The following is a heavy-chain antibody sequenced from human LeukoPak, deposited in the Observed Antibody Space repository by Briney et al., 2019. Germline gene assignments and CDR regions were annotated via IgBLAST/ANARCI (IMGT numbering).Heavy chain of an antibody. CDR3: ARATFKYSSGWYGGTNWFDP. CDR2: IYHSGST. D-gene: IGHD6-19*01. J-gene: IGHJ5*02. CDR1: GGSISSGGYS. V-gene: IGHV4-30-2*01. Sequence: SETLSLTCAVSGGSISSGGYSWSWIRQPPGKGLEWIGYIYHSGSTYYNPSLKSRVTISVDRSKNQFSLKLSSVTAADTAVYYCARATFKYSSGWYGGTNWFDPRGQGTLVTVSS.